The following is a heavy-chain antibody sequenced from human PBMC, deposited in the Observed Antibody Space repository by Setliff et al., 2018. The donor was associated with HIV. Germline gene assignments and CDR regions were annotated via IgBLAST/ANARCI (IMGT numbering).Heavy chain of an antibody. CDR1: GFTFSSYA. J-gene: IGHJ4*02. V-gene: IGHV3-49*04. CDR2: IKSKTYGGTT. D-gene: IGHD2-21*02. CDR3: TSAYCGADCYRSDY. Sequence: GGSLRLSCAASGFTFSSYAMSWVRQAPGKGLEWVGRIKSKTYGGTTEYAASVKGRFTISRDDSKSIAFLQMNSLKTEDTAVYYCTSAYCGADCYRSDYWGQGTLVTVSS.